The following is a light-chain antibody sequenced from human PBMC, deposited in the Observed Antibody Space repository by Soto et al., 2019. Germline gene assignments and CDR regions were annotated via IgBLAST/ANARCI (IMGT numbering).Light chain of an antibody. CDR3: QQHNHWPS. V-gene: IGKV3-15*01. CDR1: QSIASN. CDR2: SAS. J-gene: IGKJ2*01. Sequence: EIVMTQSPATLPVSPGESATLSCRASQSIASNLAWYQQKPGQPPRLLIHSASAMATGIPPRFSGSGSGTEFTLTISSLQSEDFSVYYCQQHNHWPSFGQGTNLEIK.